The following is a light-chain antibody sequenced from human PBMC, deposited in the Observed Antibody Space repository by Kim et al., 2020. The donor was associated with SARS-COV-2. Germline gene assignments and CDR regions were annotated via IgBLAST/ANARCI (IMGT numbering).Light chain of an antibody. CDR1: KLGDKY. J-gene: IGLJ3*02. V-gene: IGLV3-1*01. CDR2: QHT. Sequence: SYELTQPPSVSVSPGQTASITCSGSKLGDKYAYWYQKKPGQSPVLVIYQHTKRPSGISQRFSGSSSGNTATLTISRAQTMDEADYYCQAWDNSTAVFGGGTQLTVL. CDR3: QAWDNSTAV.